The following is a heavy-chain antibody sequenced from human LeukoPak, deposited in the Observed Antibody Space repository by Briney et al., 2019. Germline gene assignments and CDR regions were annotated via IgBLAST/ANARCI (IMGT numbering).Heavy chain of an antibody. CDR3: ARDGPSIAGTRGIDY. J-gene: IGHJ4*02. D-gene: IGHD6-6*01. Sequence: GGSLRLSCAASGSTFSSYGMHWVRQAPGKGLEWVAVIWYDGSNKYYADSVKGRFTISRDNSKNTLYLQMNSLRAEDTAVYYCARDGPSIAGTRGIDYWGQGTLVTVSS. V-gene: IGHV3-33*01. CDR1: GSTFSSYG. CDR2: IWYDGSNK.